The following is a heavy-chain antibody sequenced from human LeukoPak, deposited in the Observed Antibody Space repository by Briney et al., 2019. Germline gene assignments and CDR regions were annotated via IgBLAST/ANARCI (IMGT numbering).Heavy chain of an antibody. V-gene: IGHV3-21*01. J-gene: IGHJ4*02. Sequence: GGSLRLSCAASGFTFSSYSMNWVRQAPGKGLEWVSSISSSSSYIYYADSVKGRFTISRDNAKNSLYLQMNSLRAEDTAVYYCARGPYDSSGYYYIILDYWGQGTLVTVSS. CDR2: ISSSSSYI. CDR3: ARGPYDSSGYYYIILDY. CDR1: GFTFSSYS. D-gene: IGHD3-22*01.